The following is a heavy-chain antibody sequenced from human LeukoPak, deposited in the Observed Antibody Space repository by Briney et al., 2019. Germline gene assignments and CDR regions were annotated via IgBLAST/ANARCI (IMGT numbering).Heavy chain of an antibody. Sequence: PSETLSLTCTVSGGSISSSSYYWGWIRQPPGKGLEWIGSIYYSGSTYYNPSLKSRVTISVDTSKNQFSLKLSSVTAADTAVYYCMITFGGVIGEGDFDYWGQGTLVIVSS. CDR2: IYYSGST. J-gene: IGHJ4*02. CDR1: GGSISSSSYY. CDR3: MITFGGVIGEGDFDY. D-gene: IGHD3-16*02. V-gene: IGHV4-39*01.